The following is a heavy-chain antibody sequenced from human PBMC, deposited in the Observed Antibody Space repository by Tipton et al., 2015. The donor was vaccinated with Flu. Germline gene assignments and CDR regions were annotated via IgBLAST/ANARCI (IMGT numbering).Heavy chain of an antibody. CDR1: GYTFTSYD. CDR3: AREGYYYDGTGSLAYYFNY. J-gene: IGHJ4*02. D-gene: IGHD3-22*01. V-gene: IGHV1-8*01. CDR2: MNPNSDNT. Sequence: QLVQSGAEVKKPGASVKVSCKASGYTFTSYDINWVRQATGQGLEWMGWMNPNSDNTGYAPKFQGRVTMTRNTSMSTAYMELSSLKSDDTAVYYCAREGYYYDGTGSLAYYFNYWGQGTLVTVSS.